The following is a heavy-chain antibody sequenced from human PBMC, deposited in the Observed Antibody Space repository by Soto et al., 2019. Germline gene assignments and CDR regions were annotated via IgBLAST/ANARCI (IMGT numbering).Heavy chain of an antibody. CDR1: GGSISSYY. CDR3: ARSTQDYYDSSGYRSRLYYYYGMDV. J-gene: IGHJ6*02. D-gene: IGHD3-22*01. V-gene: IGHV4-59*01. CDR2: IYYSGST. Sequence: SETLSLTCTVSGGSISSYYWSWIRQPPGKGLEWIGYIYYSGSTNYNPSLKSRVTISVDTSKNQFSLKLSSVTAADTAVYYCARSTQDYYDSSGYRSRLYYYYGMDVWGQGTTVTVSS.